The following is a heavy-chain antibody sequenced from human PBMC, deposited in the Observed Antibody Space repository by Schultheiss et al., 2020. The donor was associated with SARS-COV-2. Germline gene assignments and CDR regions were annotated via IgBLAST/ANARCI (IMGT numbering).Heavy chain of an antibody. J-gene: IGHJ2*01. V-gene: IGHV3-66*02. CDR3: ARDCAGYSSSWTGYFDL. D-gene: IGHD6-13*01. CDR1: GFTFSSYA. CDR2: IYSGGST. Sequence: GGSLRLSCAASGFTFSSYAMSWVRQAPGKGLEWVSVIYSGGSTYYADSVKGRFTISRDNSKNTLYLQMNSLRAEDTAVYYCARDCAGYSSSWTGYFDLWGRGTLVTVSS.